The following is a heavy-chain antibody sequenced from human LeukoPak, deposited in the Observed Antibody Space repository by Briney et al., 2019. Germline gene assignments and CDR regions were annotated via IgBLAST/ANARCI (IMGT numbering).Heavy chain of an antibody. CDR2: ISSTSTFI. Sequence: GGSLRLSRAASGFTFSRYSMNWVRQAPGKGLEWVASISSTSTFIYSADSVKGRFTISRDNAKNSLYLQMNSLRAEDTALYYCAKEGEGFGEFYYYYYMDVWGKGTTVTVSS. V-gene: IGHV3-21*04. D-gene: IGHD3-10*01. CDR1: GFTFSRYS. CDR3: AKEGEGFGEFYYYYYMDV. J-gene: IGHJ6*03.